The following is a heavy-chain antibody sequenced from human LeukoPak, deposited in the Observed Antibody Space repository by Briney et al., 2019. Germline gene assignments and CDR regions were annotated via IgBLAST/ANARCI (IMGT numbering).Heavy chain of an antibody. J-gene: IGHJ4*02. Sequence: PGGSLRLSCAASGFTFSSYSMNWVRQAPGKGLEWVSSISSSSSYIYYADSVKGRFTISRDNAKNSLYLQMNSLRAEDTAVYYCARGELLSGNYFDYWGQGTLVTVSS. CDR3: ARGELLSGNYFDY. V-gene: IGHV3-21*01. CDR2: ISSSSSYI. CDR1: GFTFSSYS. D-gene: IGHD2-2*01.